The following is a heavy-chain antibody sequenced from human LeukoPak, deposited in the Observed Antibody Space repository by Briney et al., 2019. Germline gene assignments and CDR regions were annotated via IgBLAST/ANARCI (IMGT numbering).Heavy chain of an antibody. V-gene: IGHV3-30-3*01. CDR2: ISYDGSNK. D-gene: IGHD2-2*01. CDR3: AKTRADAYYYYYGMDV. J-gene: IGHJ6*02. Sequence: TGGSLRLSCAASGFTFSSYAMHWVRQAPGKGLEWVAVISYDGSNKYYADSVKGRFTISRDNSKNTLYLQMNSLRAEDTAVYYCAKTRADAYYYYYGMDVWGQGTTVTVSS. CDR1: GFTFSSYA.